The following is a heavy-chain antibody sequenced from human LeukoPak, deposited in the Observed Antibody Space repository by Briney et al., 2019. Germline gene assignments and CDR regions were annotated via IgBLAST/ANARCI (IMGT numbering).Heavy chain of an antibody. CDR1: GGSISRDF. CDR2: IYGSGST. D-gene: IGHD3-10*01. V-gene: IGHV4-59*01. Sequence: PSQTLSLTCTVSGGSISRDFWIWVRQPPGKGLEWIGYIYGSGSTNYNPSLKSRVSTSGDTSKNQFSLKVNSVTVADTAVYYCARQDPRGVIWGQGTLVTVSS. CDR3: ARQDPRGVI. J-gene: IGHJ4*02.